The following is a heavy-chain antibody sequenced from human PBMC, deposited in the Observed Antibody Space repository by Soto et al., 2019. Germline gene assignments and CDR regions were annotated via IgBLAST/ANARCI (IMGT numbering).Heavy chain of an antibody. V-gene: IGHV1-69*13. CDR2: IIPIFGTA. CDR1: GGTFSSYA. J-gene: IGHJ5*02. D-gene: IGHD3-3*01. CDR3: ARKRVVNEYNWFDP. Sequence: GASVKVSCKASGGTFSSYAISWVRQAPGQGLEWMGGIIPIFGTANYAQKFQGRVTITAXXXXSXXXMXLXXLRXEXTAVYYCARKRVVNEYNWFDPWGQGTLVTVSS.